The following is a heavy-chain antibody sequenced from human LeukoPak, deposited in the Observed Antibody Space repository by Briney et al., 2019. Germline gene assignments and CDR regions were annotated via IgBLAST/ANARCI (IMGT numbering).Heavy chain of an antibody. CDR2: INHSGST. CDR1: GGSFSGYY. CDR3: ARAQSSPRDGYNYYWRMRPYYFDY. D-gene: IGHD5-24*01. J-gene: IGHJ4*02. V-gene: IGHV4-34*01. Sequence: SETLSLTCAVYGGSFSGYYWSWIRQPPGKGLEWIGEINHSGSTNYNPSLKSRVTISVDTSKNQFSLKLSSVTAADTAVYYCARAQSSPRDGYNYYWRMRPYYFDYWGQGTLVTVSS.